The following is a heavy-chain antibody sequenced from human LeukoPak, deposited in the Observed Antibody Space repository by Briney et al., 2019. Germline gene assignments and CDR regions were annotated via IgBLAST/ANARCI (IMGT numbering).Heavy chain of an antibody. CDR1: GGSISSYY. J-gene: IGHJ5*02. V-gene: IGHV4-59*01. CDR2: IYYSGST. D-gene: IGHD3-3*01. Sequence: PSETLSLTCTVSGGSISSYYWSWIRQPPGKGLEWIGYIYYSGSTNYNPSLKSRVTISVDTSKNQFSLKLSSVTAADTAVYYCARAYDITIFGVVTPEFDPWGQGTLVTVSS. CDR3: ARAYDITIFGVVTPEFDP.